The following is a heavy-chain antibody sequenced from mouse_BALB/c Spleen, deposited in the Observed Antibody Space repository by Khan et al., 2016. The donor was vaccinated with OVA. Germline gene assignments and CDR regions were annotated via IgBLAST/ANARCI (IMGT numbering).Heavy chain of an antibody. D-gene: IGHD2-14*01. J-gene: IGHJ4*01. CDR3: ASRTTEDALDY. V-gene: IGHV1-4*01. CDR1: GYTFTSHT. Sequence: QVQLQQSGAELAKPGASVRMSCKASGYTFTSHTMHWVKQRPGQGLKWIGYINPSSGYTQYIQKFNDKATLSADISSSTAYLQLSSLTSEDSAVYSAASRTTEDALDYWGQGTSVTVSS. CDR2: INPSSGYT.